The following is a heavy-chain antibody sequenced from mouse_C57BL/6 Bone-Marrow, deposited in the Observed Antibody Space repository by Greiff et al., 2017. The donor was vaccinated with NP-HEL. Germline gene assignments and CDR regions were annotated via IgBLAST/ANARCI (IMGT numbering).Heavy chain of an antibody. CDR1: GYTFTSYW. CDR2: IDPSDSYT. D-gene: IGHD2-4*01. J-gene: IGHJ4*01. Sequence: QVQLQQSGAELVKPGASVKLSCKASGYTFTSYWMQWVKQRPGQGLEWIGEIDPSDSYTNYNEKFKGKATLTVDTSSSTAYMQLSSLTSEDSAVYYCASHYDYDAYYAMDYWGQGTSVTVSS. CDR3: ASHYDYDAYYAMDY. V-gene: IGHV1-50*01.